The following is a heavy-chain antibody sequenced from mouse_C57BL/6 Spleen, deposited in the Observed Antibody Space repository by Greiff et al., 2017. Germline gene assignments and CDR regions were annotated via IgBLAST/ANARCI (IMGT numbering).Heavy chain of an antibody. CDR1: GYAFSSYW. D-gene: IGHD1-1*01. V-gene: IGHV1-80*01. J-gene: IGHJ2*01. Sequence: VKLMESGAELVKPGASVKISCKASGYAFSSYWMNWVKQRPGKGLEWIGQIYPGDGDTNYNGKFKGKATLTADKSSSTAYMQLSSLTSEDSAVYFCARGDYYGSSYGDYWGQGTTLTVSS. CDR3: ARGDYYGSSYGDY. CDR2: IYPGDGDT.